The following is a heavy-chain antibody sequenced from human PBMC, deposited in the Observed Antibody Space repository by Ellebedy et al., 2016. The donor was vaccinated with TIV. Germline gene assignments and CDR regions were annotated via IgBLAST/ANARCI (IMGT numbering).Heavy chain of an antibody. V-gene: IGHV4-39*07. CDR1: GGSIGSSIYY. D-gene: IGHD6-19*01. CDR3: ARESRSGWDRTFDY. CDR2: IYNSGST. Sequence: GSLRLSCTVSGGSIGSSIYYWGWIRQPPGKGLEWIGTIYNSGSTYNNPSLKSRVTISVDTSKNQFSLNLSSVTAADTAVYYCARESRSGWDRTFDYWGQGTLVTVSS. J-gene: IGHJ4*02.